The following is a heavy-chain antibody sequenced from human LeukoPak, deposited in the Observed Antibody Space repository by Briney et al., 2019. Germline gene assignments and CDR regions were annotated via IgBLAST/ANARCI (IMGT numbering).Heavy chain of an antibody. Sequence: SETLSLTCAVYGGSFSGYYWSWIRQPPGKGLEWIGEINHSGSTNYNPSLKSRVTISVDTSKNQFSLKLNSVTAADTAVYYYATGRVRIDYWGQGTLVTVSS. CDR3: ATGRVRIDY. V-gene: IGHV4-34*01. CDR2: INHSGST. J-gene: IGHJ4*02. CDR1: GGSFSGYY. D-gene: IGHD3-22*01.